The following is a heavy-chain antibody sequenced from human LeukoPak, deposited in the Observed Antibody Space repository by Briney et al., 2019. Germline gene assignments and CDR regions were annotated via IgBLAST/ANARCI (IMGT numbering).Heavy chain of an antibody. CDR3: ARDRYGDYAGIVFDY. Sequence: SQTLSLTCAVSGGSISNGGYSWSWIRQPPGKGLEWIGYIYHSGSTYYNPSLKSRVTISVDRSKNQFSLKLSSVTAADTAVYYCARDRYGDYAGIVFDYWGQGTLVTVSS. D-gene: IGHD4-17*01. J-gene: IGHJ4*02. V-gene: IGHV4-30-2*01. CDR1: GGSISNGGYS. CDR2: IYHSGST.